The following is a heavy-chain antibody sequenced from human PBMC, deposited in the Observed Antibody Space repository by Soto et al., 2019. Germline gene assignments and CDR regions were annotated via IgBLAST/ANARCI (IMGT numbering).Heavy chain of an antibody. Sequence: EVQLVESGGGLVQPGGSLRLSCAASGFTFSDHYMDWVRQAPGKGLEWVGRGRNKANGYTPAYAASVKGRFTISRDDSQNSLYLQMNSLKLEDTAVYFCTRGGTASSSYYNPTDVWVQGTTVTVSS. D-gene: IGHD6-6*01. CDR2: GRNKANGYTP. J-gene: IGHJ6*02. CDR1: GFTFSDHY. CDR3: TRGGTASSSYYNPTDV. V-gene: IGHV3-72*01.